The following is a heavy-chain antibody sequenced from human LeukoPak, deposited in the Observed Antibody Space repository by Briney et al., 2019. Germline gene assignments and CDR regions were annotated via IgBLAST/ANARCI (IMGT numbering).Heavy chain of an antibody. CDR1: GFTFSSYA. J-gene: IGHJ4*02. V-gene: IGHV3-23*01. CDR2: ISGSGGST. D-gene: IGHD2-21*02. Sequence: GGSLRLSCAASGFTFSSYAMSWVRQAPGKGLEWVSAISGSGGSTYYADSVKGRFTISRDNSKNTLYLQMNSLRADDAAVYYCARRSTFCGGDCYSDYWGQGTLVTVSS. CDR3: ARRSTFCGGDCYSDY.